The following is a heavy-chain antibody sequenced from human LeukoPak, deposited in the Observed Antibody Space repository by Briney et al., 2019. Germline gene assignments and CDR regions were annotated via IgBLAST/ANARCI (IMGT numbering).Heavy chain of an antibody. CDR2: INHSGST. Sequence: PPETLSLTCAVYGGSFSGYYWSWIRQPPGKGLEWIGEINHSGSTNYNPSLKSRVTISVDTSKNQFSLKLSSVTAADTAVYYCASGSVSPDYYDSSGYYPLLGYWGQGTQVTVSS. J-gene: IGHJ4*02. V-gene: IGHV4-34*01. D-gene: IGHD3-22*01. CDR1: GGSFSGYY. CDR3: ASGSVSPDYYDSSGYYPLLGY.